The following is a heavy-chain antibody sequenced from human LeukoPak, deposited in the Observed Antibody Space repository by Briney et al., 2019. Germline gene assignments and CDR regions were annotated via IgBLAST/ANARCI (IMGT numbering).Heavy chain of an antibody. CDR1: GFTFSSYA. V-gene: IGHV3-23*01. CDR2: IRGSGGST. Sequence: PGGSLRLSCAASGFTFSSYAMSWVCQAPGKGLEWVSAIRGSGGSTYYADSVKGRFAISRDNSKNTLDLQMNSLRAEDTAVYYCAKAQGATNGLFDYWGQGTLVTVSS. CDR3: AKAQGATNGLFDY. J-gene: IGHJ4*02. D-gene: IGHD1-26*01.